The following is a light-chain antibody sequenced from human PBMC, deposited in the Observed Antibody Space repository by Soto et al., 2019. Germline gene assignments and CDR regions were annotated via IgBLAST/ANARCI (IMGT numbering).Light chain of an antibody. CDR3: QVWDYSSDHYV. CDR2: YDS. Sequence: SYELTQPPSVSVAPGQTARITCGGDNIGSKSVHWYQQKPGQAPVLVIFYDSDRPSGIPERFSGSNSGNTATLTISRVEAGDEADYYCQVWDYSSDHYVFGTGTKLTVL. J-gene: IGLJ1*01. CDR1: NIGSKS. V-gene: IGLV3-21*04.